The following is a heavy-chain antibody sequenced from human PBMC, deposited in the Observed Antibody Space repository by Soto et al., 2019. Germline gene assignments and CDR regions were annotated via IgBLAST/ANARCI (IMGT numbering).Heavy chain of an antibody. V-gene: IGHV4-59*01. CDR1: GGSISSYY. CDR3: ARDLWGYCGTDCYPRDV. CDR2: MYNTGST. Sequence: SETLSLTCTVSGGSISSYYWSWIRQPPGKGLEWIGYMYNTGSTIYNPSLKSRVTISVDTSKNQFSLKLNSVTAADTAVYYCARDLWGYCGTDCYPRDVWGKGTTVTVPS. D-gene: IGHD2-21*02. J-gene: IGHJ6*04.